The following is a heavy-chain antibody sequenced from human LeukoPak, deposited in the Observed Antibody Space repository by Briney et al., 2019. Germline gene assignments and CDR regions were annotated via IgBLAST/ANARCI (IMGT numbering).Heavy chain of an antibody. CDR3: VKQRSRFRGVVTSDPFDY. CDR2: ISSDGTTT. V-gene: IGHV3-64D*06. Sequence: PGGSLRLSCSAFGFTFSSYTMHWVRQAPGKGLEYVSAISSDGTTTYYADSVKGRFTISRDNSKNTLHLQMSSLRAEDTAVYYCVKQRSRFRGVVTSDPFDYWGQGTLVTVSS. J-gene: IGHJ4*02. D-gene: IGHD3-10*01. CDR1: GFTFSSYT.